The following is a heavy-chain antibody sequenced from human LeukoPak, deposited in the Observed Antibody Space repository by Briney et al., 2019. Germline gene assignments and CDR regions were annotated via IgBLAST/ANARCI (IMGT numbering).Heavy chain of an antibody. Sequence: GGSLRLSCAASGFTVSSNYMSWVRQAPGKGLEWVSVIYSGGSTYYADSVRGRFTISRDNSKNTLYLQVNTLRAEDTAVYYCARAAAAAMAPDYWGQGTLVTVSS. CDR2: IYSGGST. V-gene: IGHV3-66*01. CDR1: GFTVSSNY. D-gene: IGHD2-2*01. J-gene: IGHJ4*02. CDR3: ARAAAAAMAPDY.